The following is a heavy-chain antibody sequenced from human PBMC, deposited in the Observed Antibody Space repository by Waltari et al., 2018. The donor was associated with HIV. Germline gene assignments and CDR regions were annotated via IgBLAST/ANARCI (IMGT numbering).Heavy chain of an antibody. CDR2: IYPGDSDT. J-gene: IGHJ5*02. V-gene: IGHV5-51*01. D-gene: IGHD1-26*01. CDR3: ARHGWELLNDCWFDP. CDR1: GYSSTSYL. Sequence: VQPAPSGAAVKKLAESLQISCKGSGYSSTSYLIGWVRQMPGKGLEWLGIIYPGDSDTRYSPSFQGQVTISADKSISTAYLQWSSLKASDTAMYYCARHGWELLNDCWFDPWGQGTLVTVSS.